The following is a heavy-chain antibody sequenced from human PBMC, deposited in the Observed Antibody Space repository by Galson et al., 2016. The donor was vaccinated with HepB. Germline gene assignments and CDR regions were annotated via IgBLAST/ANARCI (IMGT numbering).Heavy chain of an antibody. V-gene: IGHV3-23*01. CDR1: GFTFTNYA. D-gene: IGHD3-3*01. CDR3: AKGGRSTLDFWSSYGYFDY. J-gene: IGHJ4*02. Sequence: SLRLSCAASGFTFTNYAMAWVRQAPGKGLQWVSAISGSGGSTSNADSLRGRFTISRDNSKSTLYLQMNSLRVEDTALYYCAKGGRSTLDFWSSYGYFDYWGQGILVTVSS. CDR2: ISGSGGST.